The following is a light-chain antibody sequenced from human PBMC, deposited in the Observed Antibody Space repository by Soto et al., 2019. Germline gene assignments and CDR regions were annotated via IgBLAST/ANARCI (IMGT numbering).Light chain of an antibody. V-gene: IGKV3-20*01. CDR3: QKYGSSPFLYT. CDR1: QSVDNNY. CDR2: GVS. Sequence: EIVLTQSPHTLSLSPGERATLSCRASQSVDNNYLAWYQQKPGQAPRLLIYGVSTRAPGIPDRFSGSGSGTDFTLTISRLGPEDFAVYYCQKYGSSPFLYTFGQGTKLEI. J-gene: IGKJ2*01.